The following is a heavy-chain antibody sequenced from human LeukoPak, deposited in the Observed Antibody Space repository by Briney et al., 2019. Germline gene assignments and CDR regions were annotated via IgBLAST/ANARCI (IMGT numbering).Heavy chain of an antibody. J-gene: IGHJ4*02. V-gene: IGHV3-23*01. CDR2: ISNSGDST. D-gene: IGHD6-13*01. CDR3: ASAQYSTNWYGDY. CDR1: GFTFSTYW. Sequence: GGSLRLSCAASGFTFSTYWMHWVRQAPGKGLEWVSGISNSGDSTYYAGSVKGRFTISRDNSKNTLYLQMNSLRAEDTAVYYCASAQYSTNWYGDYWGQGTLVTVSS.